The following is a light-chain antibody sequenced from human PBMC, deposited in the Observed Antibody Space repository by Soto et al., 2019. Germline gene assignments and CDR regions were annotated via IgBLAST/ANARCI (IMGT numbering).Light chain of an antibody. V-gene: IGKV3-15*01. J-gene: IGKJ1*01. CDR2: GAS. Sequence: IVMTQSPATLSVSPGERATLSCRTSQSVSRNLAWYQHKPGQAPRLLIYGASTRATGIPARFSGSGSGTEFTLTISSLQSEDFAVYYCQQYNNWRTFGQGTKVDIK. CDR3: QQYNNWRT. CDR1: QSVSRN.